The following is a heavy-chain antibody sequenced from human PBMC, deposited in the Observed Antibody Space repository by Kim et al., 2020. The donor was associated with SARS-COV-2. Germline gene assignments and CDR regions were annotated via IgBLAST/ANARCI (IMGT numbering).Heavy chain of an antibody. CDR2: INHSGST. Sequence: SETLSLTCAVYGGSFSGYYWSWIRQPPGKGLEWVGEINHSGSTNYNPSLKSRVTISVDTSKNQFSLKLSSVTAADTAVYYCAKYYYDSSGYQLFDYWGQGTLVTVSS. CDR3: AKYYYDSSGYQLFDY. J-gene: IGHJ4*02. CDR1: GGSFSGYY. D-gene: IGHD3-22*01. V-gene: IGHV4-34*01.